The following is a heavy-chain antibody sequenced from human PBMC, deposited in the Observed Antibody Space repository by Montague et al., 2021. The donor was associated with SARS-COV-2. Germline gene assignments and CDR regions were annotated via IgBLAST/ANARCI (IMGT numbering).Heavy chain of an antibody. CDR1: GDSIRTSNLYC. Sequence: SETLSLTCTVSGDSIRTSNLYCRGWTRQHPGKGLGGIGNIYFSKNTEYSPSLKSRALQSVDKSENQFSLYLKSVTAADTGTYYGVRRSAGGARFVGGPGAVVTVSS. D-gene: IGHD6-6*01. CDR3: VRRSAGGARFV. J-gene: IGHJ4*02. CDR2: IYFSKNT. V-gene: IGHV4-39*01.